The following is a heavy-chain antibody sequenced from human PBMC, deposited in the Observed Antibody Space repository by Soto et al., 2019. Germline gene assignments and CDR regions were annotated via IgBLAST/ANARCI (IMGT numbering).Heavy chain of an antibody. Sequence: GASVKVSCKVSGYTLTELSMHWVRQAPGKGLEWMGGFDPEDGETIYAQKFQGRVTMTEDTSTDTAYMGLSSLRSEDTAVYYCATQATSPHDFDYWGQGTLVTVSS. D-gene: IGHD1-26*01. CDR3: ATQATSPHDFDY. CDR2: FDPEDGET. V-gene: IGHV1-24*01. J-gene: IGHJ4*02. CDR1: GYTLTELS.